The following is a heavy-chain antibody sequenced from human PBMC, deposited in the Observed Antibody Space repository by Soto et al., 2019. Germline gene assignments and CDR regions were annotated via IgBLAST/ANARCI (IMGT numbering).Heavy chain of an antibody. CDR2: ISGSGGST. CDR3: AKGSSSVYAFDI. J-gene: IGHJ3*02. CDR1: GFTFSSYA. Sequence: GGSLRLSCAAFGFTFSSYAMSWVRQAPGKGLEWVSAISGSGGSTYYADSVKGRFTISRDNSKNTLYLQMNSLRAEDTAVYYCAKGSSSVYAFDIWGQGTMVTVSS. D-gene: IGHD6-19*01. V-gene: IGHV3-23*01.